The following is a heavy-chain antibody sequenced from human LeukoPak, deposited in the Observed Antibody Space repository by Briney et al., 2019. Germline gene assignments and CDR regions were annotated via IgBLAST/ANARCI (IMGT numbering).Heavy chain of an antibody. CDR2: VHSSGTV. CDR3: ARVGYRGYNFGYVRSDAFDI. J-gene: IGHJ3*02. V-gene: IGHV4-4*07. D-gene: IGHD5-12*01. Sequence: PSETLSLTCTVSGASTSNYYWTWVRQAAGKGLDWIGRVHSSGTVNYNPSLKSRVTMSVETSKNRISLWLNSATAADTAIYYCARVGYRGYNFGYVRSDAFDIWGQGTMVTVSA. CDR1: GASTSNYY.